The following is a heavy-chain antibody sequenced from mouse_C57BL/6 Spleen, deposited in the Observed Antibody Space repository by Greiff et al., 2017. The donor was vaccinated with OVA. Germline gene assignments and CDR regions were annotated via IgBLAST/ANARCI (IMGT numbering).Heavy chain of an antibody. J-gene: IGHJ3*01. CDR1: GYTFTDHT. D-gene: IGHD2-5*01. CDR2: IYPRDGST. Sequence: VQLQQSDAELVKPGASVKISCKVSGYTFTDHTIHWMKQRPEQGLEWIGYIYPRDGSTKYNEKFKGKATLNADKSSSTAYMQLNSLTSEDSAVYFCARPRYYSNYSACFAYWGQGTLVTVSA. CDR3: ARPRYYSNYSACFAY. V-gene: IGHV1-78*01.